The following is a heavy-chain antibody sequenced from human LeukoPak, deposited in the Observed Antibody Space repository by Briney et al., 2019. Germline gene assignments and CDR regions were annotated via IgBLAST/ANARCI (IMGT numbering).Heavy chain of an antibody. Sequence: PSQTLSLTCTVSGGSIDSGGYYWSWIRQHPGKGLEWLGYISNSGSTYYHPSLRSRLSISVDTSKNQFSLKLSSVTAADTAVYYCARVPEYSTYVDYWGQGTLVIVSS. D-gene: IGHD4-11*01. CDR1: GGSIDSGGYY. CDR2: ISNSGST. V-gene: IGHV4-31*03. J-gene: IGHJ4*02. CDR3: ARVPEYSTYVDY.